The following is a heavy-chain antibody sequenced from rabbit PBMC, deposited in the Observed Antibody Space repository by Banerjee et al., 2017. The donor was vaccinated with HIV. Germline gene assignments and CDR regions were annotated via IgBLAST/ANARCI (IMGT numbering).Heavy chain of an antibody. V-gene: IGHV1S43*01. CDR1: GIDFSSYYR. Sequence: QQQLEESGGGLVKPGGTLTLTCKASGIDFSSYYRMCWVRQAPGRGLELIACIYTTSGSTWYASWVNGRFTISRSTSLNTVDLQMTSLTAADTATYFCARSGVSWVMDLWGQGTLVTVS. CDR3: ARSGVSWVMDL. J-gene: IGHJ4*01. D-gene: IGHD6-1*01. CDR2: IYTTSGST.